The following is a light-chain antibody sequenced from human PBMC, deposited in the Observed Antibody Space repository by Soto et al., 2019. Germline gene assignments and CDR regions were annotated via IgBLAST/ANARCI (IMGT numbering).Light chain of an antibody. CDR1: RSFASSY. V-gene: IGKV3-20*01. J-gene: IGKJ2*01. Sequence: EIVLTQSPGTLSLSPGERATLSCRASRSFASSYLAWYQQKPGQAPRLLIYAASSRATGIPDRFIGSGSGTDFTLTISRLEPDDVAVYYCHHYDSSPPYTFGQGTKLVIK. CDR2: AAS. CDR3: HHYDSSPPYT.